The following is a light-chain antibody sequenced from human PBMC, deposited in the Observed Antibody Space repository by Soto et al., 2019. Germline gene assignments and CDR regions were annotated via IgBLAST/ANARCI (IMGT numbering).Light chain of an antibody. J-gene: IGKJ1*01. Sequence: TQSPLSLPVTPGEPASISCRSSQNLLHSNGYNYLNWYQQKPGKAPKLLIYAASSLQSGVPSRFSGSGSGTDFTLTISSLQPEDFATYYCQQSYSTPWTFGQGTKVDIK. CDR3: QQSYSTPWT. CDR1: QNLLHSNGYNY. CDR2: AAS. V-gene: IGKV1-39*01.